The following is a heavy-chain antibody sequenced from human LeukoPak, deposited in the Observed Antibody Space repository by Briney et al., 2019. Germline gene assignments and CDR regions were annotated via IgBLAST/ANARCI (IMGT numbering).Heavy chain of an antibody. J-gene: IGHJ4*02. V-gene: IGHV3-30*03. D-gene: IGHD3-22*01. Sequence: GRSLRLSCAASGFTFSSYGMHWVRHAPGKGLEWVAVISYDGSNKYYADSVKGRFTISRDNSKNTLYLQMNSLRAEDTAVYYCARDLANSYYYDSSGYLDYWGQGTLVTVSS. CDR3: ARDLANSYYYDSSGYLDY. CDR1: GFTFSSYG. CDR2: ISYDGSNK.